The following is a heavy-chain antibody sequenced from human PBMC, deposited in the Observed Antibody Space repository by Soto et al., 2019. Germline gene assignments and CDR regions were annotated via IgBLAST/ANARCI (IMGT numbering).Heavy chain of an antibody. CDR1: GGPISSYY. Sequence: QVQLQESGPGLVKPSETLSLNCTVSGGPISSYYWSWIRQSPGKGLEWIGCIYYSGSTNYHPSLKSRVAISVDTSKNQFSVEVSSGTAADTAVYYWARGSGGWPPRFDSWGQGTLVTVSS. CDR3: ARGSGGWPPRFDS. CDR2: IYYSGST. D-gene: IGHD2-15*01. J-gene: IGHJ5*01. V-gene: IGHV4-59*01.